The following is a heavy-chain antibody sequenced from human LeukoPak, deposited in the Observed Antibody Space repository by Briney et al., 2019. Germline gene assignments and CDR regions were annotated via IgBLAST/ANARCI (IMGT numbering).Heavy chain of an antibody. CDR3: ARDLVGLDY. CDR1: GFTFSTHG. D-gene: IGHD3/OR15-3a*01. CDR2: ISSDSNTI. V-gene: IGHV3-48*01. J-gene: IGHJ4*02. Sequence: GGSLRLPCAASGFTFSTHGMIWVRQAPGKGLEWVSYISSDSNTIQYADSVRGRFTISRDNAKNSLFLQMYSLRPEDTAVYYCARDLVGLDYWGQGTVDTVSS.